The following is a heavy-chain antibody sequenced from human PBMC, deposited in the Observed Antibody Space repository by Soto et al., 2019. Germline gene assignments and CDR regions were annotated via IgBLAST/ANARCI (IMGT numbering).Heavy chain of an antibody. V-gene: IGHV1-69*01. CDR2: IIPIFGTA. Sequence: QVPLVQSGAEVKKPGSSVKVSCKASGGTFSSYAISWVRQAPGQGLEWMGGIIPIFGTANYAQKFQGRVTITADESTSTAYMELSSLRSEDTAVYYCARPTYYYDSSGYYPFDYWGQGTLVTVSS. D-gene: IGHD3-22*01. CDR3: ARPTYYYDSSGYYPFDY. CDR1: GGTFSSYA. J-gene: IGHJ4*02.